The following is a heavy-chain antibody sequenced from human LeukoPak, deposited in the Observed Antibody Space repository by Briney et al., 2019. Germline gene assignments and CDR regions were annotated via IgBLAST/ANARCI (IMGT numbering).Heavy chain of an antibody. Sequence: SVKVSCKASGGTFSGYTISWVRQAPGQGLEWMGRTIPILGIANYAQKFQGRVTITADKSTSTAYMELSSLRSEDTAVYYCAREGGYCSSTSCYTGYFDYWGQGTLVTVSS. D-gene: IGHD2-2*02. V-gene: IGHV1-69*04. CDR3: AREGGYCSSTSCYTGYFDY. CDR1: GGTFSGYT. CDR2: TIPILGIA. J-gene: IGHJ4*02.